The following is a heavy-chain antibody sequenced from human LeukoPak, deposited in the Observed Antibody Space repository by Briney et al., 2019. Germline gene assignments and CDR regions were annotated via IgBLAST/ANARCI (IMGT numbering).Heavy chain of an antibody. J-gene: IGHJ6*03. D-gene: IGHD6-13*01. V-gene: IGHV3-30*02. CDR3: AKVNGWSSSWGSMDV. CDR2: IRYDGSNK. Sequence: GGSLRLSCAASGFTFSSYGMHWVRQAPGKGLEWVAFIRYDGSNKYYADSVKGRFTISRDNSKNTLYLQMNSLRAEDTAVYYCAKVNGWSSSWGSMDVWGKGTTVTVSS. CDR1: GFTFSSYG.